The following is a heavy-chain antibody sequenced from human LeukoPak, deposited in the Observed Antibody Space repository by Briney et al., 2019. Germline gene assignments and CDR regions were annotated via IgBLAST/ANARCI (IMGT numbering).Heavy chain of an antibody. J-gene: IGHJ4*02. Sequence: GASVKVSCKASGYTFTSYGISWVRQAPGQGLEWMGWISAYNGNTNYAQKLQGRVTMTTDTSTSTAYMELRSLRPDDTAVYYCARDFTYYDFWSGYYWHYFDYWGQGTLVTVSS. CDR1: GYTFTSYG. CDR2: ISAYNGNT. D-gene: IGHD3-3*01. CDR3: ARDFTYYDFWSGYYWHYFDY. V-gene: IGHV1-18*01.